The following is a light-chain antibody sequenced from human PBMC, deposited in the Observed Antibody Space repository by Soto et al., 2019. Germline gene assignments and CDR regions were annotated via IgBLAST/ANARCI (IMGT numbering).Light chain of an antibody. CDR3: QESPRT. CDR2: GAS. J-gene: IGKJ1*01. Sequence: EIVLTQSPGTLSLSPGEKATLFCRASQSVNSNYLAWYQQKRGQAPRLLIYGASSRATGIPDRFSGSGSGTDFTLTISRLEPEDFAVYYCQESPRTFGQGTKVDIK. V-gene: IGKV3-20*01. CDR1: QSVNSNY.